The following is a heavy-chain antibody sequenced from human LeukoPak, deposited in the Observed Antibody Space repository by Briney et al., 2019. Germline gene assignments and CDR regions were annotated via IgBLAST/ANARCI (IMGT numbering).Heavy chain of an antibody. CDR2: VRFDGSNK. J-gene: IGHJ4*02. CDR3: AKVHCSTTSCYFPDF. D-gene: IGHD2-2*01. Sequence: GGSLRLSCAVSGFTFSSYGMHWVRQAPGKGLEWVSFVRFDGSNKYYTDSVKGRFTISRDNSKDTLYLQMSSLRAEDTAVYYCAKVHCSTTSCYFPDFWGQGTLVTVSS. CDR1: GFTFSSYG. V-gene: IGHV3-30*02.